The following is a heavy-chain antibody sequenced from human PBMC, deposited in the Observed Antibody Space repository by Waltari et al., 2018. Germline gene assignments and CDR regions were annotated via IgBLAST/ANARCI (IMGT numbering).Heavy chain of an antibody. J-gene: IGHJ6*03. Sequence: QVQLRQWGAGLLKPSETLSLTGAVYGGPFSGYHWSWLRQPPGKGLEWIGEINHSGNTNQNPSLKSRVTISVDTSKNQFSLKLTSVTAADTAVYYCARNWELRGGMDVWGKGTTVTVSS. CDR1: GGPFSGYH. CDR2: INHSGNT. CDR3: ARNWELRGGMDV. V-gene: IGHV4-34*02. D-gene: IGHD1-26*01.